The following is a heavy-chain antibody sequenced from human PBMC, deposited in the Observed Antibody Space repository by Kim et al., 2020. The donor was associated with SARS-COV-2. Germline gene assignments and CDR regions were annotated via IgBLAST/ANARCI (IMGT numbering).Heavy chain of an antibody. Sequence: SETLSLTCTVSGGSMWGAAWSWIWQPPGKGLEWIGYIYYSGSTNYNPSLKSRVTISVDTSKNQFSLKLSSVTAADTAVYYCARADCGGDCYPDYWGQGTLVTVSS. CDR1: GGSMWGAA. V-gene: IGHV4-59*13. CDR3: ARADCGGDCYPDY. J-gene: IGHJ4*02. CDR2: IYYSGST. D-gene: IGHD2-21*02.